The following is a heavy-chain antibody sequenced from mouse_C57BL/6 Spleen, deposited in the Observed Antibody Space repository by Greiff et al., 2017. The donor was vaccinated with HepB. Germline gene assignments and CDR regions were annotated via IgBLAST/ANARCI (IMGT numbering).Heavy chain of an antibody. V-gene: IGHV1-19*01. CDR2: INPYNGGT. D-gene: IGHD2-4*01. Sequence: EVQLQQSGPVLVKPGASVKMSCKASGYTFTDYYMNWVKQSHGKSLEWIGVINPYNGGTSYNQKFKGKATLTVDKSSSTAYMELNSLTSEYSAVYYCARYPIYYDYSWFAYWGQGTLVTVSA. CDR3: ARYPIYYDYSWFAY. J-gene: IGHJ3*01. CDR1: GYTFTDYY.